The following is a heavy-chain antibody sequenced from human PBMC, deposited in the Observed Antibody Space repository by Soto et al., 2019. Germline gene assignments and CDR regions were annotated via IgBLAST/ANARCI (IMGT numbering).Heavy chain of an antibody. Sequence: EVQVVESGGGLVQPGGSLRLSCAASGFTLSDHYMDWVRQAPGKGLEWVGRTKNKGNSYTTEYAASVKGRFTISSDDSKNSVYMNMNSLKSEDTAVYSCARGGYEYLYWGQGTLVTVSS. CDR3: ARGGYEYLY. J-gene: IGHJ4*02. D-gene: IGHD5-12*01. V-gene: IGHV3-72*01. CDR1: GFTLSDHY. CDR2: TKNKGNSYTT.